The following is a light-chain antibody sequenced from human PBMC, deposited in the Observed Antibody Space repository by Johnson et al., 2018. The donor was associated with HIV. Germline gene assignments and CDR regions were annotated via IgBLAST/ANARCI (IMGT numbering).Light chain of an antibody. CDR2: ENN. V-gene: IGLV1-51*02. Sequence: QSVLTQPPSVSAAPGQKVTISCSGSSSNIGNNYVSWYQQLPGTAPKLLIYENNKRPSGIPDRFSVSKSGTSATLGIAGLQPGDEADYFCGTWDSSMTDGGVFGTGTKVTVL. J-gene: IGLJ1*01. CDR1: SSNIGNNY. CDR3: GTWDSSMTDGGV.